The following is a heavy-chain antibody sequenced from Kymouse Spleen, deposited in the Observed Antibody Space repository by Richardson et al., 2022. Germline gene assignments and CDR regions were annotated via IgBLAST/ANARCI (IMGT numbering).Heavy chain of an antibody. CDR2: IYYSGST. V-gene: IGHV4-61*01. CDR3: ARDGTYGSGYYYYYGMDV. J-gene: IGHJ6*02. D-gene: IGHD3-10*01. Sequence: QVQLQESGPGLVKPSETLSLTCTVSGGSVSSGSYYWSWIRQPPGKGLEWIGYIYYSGSTNYNPSLKSRVTISVDTSKNQFSLKLSSVTAADTAVYYCARDGTYGSGYYYYYGMDVWGQGTTVTVSS. CDR1: GGSVSSGSYY.